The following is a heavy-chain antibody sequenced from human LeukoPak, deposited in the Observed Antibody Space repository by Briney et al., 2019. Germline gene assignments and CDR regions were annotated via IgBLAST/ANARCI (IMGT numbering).Heavy chain of an antibody. Sequence: ASVKVSCKASGYTFTGYYMHWVRQAPGQGLELMGWIHPNRCGTIYAQKFQGRATMTRDTYISTAYMELSRLRSDDTAVYYCARDYDSSGYYPWGGQGTLVTVSS. CDR1: GYTFTGYY. CDR2: IHPNRCGT. D-gene: IGHD3-22*01. V-gene: IGHV1-2*02. CDR3: ARDYDSSGYYPW. J-gene: IGHJ4*02.